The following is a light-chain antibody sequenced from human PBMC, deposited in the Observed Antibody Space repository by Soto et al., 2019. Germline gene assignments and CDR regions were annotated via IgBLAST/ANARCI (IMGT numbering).Light chain of an antibody. Sequence: EIVLTQSPATLSLSPGERATLSCRASQSVSSYLAWYQQKPGQAPRLLIYDASTRATGIPDRFSGSGSGTDFTLTISGLEPEDFAVYSCQQYASSPQTFGQGTKVDI. J-gene: IGKJ1*01. V-gene: IGKV3-20*01. CDR3: QQYASSPQT. CDR2: DAS. CDR1: QSVSSY.